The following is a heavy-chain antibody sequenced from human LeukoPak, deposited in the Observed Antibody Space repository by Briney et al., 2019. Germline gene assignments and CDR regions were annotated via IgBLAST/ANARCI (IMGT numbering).Heavy chain of an antibody. Sequence: PSETLSLTCTVSGGSISSYYWSWIRQPPGKGLEWIGYIYYSGSTNYNPSLKSRVTISVDTSKNQFSLKLSSVTAADTAVYYCARDTGYWGQGTLVTVSS. CDR3: ARDTGY. D-gene: IGHD4-17*01. V-gene: IGHV4-59*01. CDR1: GGSISSYY. J-gene: IGHJ4*02. CDR2: IYYSGST.